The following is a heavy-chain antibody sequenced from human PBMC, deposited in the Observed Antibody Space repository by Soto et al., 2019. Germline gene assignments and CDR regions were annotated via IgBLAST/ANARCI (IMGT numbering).Heavy chain of an antibody. D-gene: IGHD4-17*01. V-gene: IGHV3-23*01. CDR1: GFTFGSYA. Sequence: GGSLRLSCAASGFTFGSYAMNWVRQAPGKGLEWVSAISGSGTSTYYADSVKGRFIISRDNSKNTLYLQMTSLRAEDTAVYYCAKDVSYGDPFVYWGQGTLVTVSS. CDR2: ISGSGTST. J-gene: IGHJ4*02. CDR3: AKDVSYGDPFVY.